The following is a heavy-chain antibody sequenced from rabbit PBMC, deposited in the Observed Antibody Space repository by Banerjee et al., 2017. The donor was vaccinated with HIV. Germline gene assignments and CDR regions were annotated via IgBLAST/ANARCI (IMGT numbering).Heavy chain of an antibody. CDR2: IHTGSGST. CDR3: ARGYSSTGYYSDL. V-gene: IGHV1S45*01. D-gene: IGHD1-1*01. Sequence: QEQLEESGGGLVQPEGSLTLTCTASGFSFSSSYYMCWVRQAPGKGLEWIGCIHTGSGSTYYASWAKGRFTISKTSSTTVTLQMTSPTAADTATYFCARGYSSTGYYSDLWGPGTLVTVS. J-gene: IGHJ6*01. CDR1: GFSFSSSYY.